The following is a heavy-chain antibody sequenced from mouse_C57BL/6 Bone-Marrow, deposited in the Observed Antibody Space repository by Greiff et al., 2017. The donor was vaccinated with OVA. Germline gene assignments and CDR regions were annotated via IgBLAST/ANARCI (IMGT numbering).Heavy chain of an antibody. CDR2: INYDGSST. V-gene: IGHV5-16*01. Sequence: EVNLVESEGGLVQPGSSMKLSCTASGFTFSDYYMAWVRQVPEKGLEWVANINYDGSSTYYLDSLKSRFIISRDNAKNILYLQMSSLKSEDTATYYCARVDYYGSSSWFAYWGQGTLVTVSA. CDR3: ARVDYYGSSSWFAY. J-gene: IGHJ3*01. D-gene: IGHD1-1*01. CDR1: GFTFSDYY.